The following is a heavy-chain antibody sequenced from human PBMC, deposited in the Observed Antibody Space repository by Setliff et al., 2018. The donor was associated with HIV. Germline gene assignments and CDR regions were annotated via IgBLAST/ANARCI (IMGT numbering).Heavy chain of an antibody. CDR3: GKDRTDVAATIANY. CDR1: GFTFDDYA. D-gene: IGHD5-12*01. CDR2: ISWNSGSI. J-gene: IGHJ4*02. Sequence: PGGSLRLSCAASGFTFDDYAMHWVRQAPGKGLEWVSSISWNSGSIAYADSVKGRFTISRDNAKKSLYLQMNSLRAEDTAVYYCGKDRTDVAATIANYWGQGTLVTVSS. V-gene: IGHV3-9*01.